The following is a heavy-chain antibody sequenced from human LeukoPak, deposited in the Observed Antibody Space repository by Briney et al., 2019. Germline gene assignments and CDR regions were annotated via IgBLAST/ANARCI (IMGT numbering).Heavy chain of an antibody. CDR2: INHSGST. J-gene: IGHJ4*02. CDR1: GGSISTYH. Sequence: SETLSLTCAVSGGSISTYHWSWIRQPPGKGLEWIGEINHSGSTNYNPSLKSRVTISVDTSKNQFSLKLSSVTAADTAVYYCARGRQGYDSSGYYRYLYYFDYWGQGTLVTVSS. V-gene: IGHV4-34*01. CDR3: ARGRQGYDSSGYYRYLYYFDY. D-gene: IGHD3-22*01.